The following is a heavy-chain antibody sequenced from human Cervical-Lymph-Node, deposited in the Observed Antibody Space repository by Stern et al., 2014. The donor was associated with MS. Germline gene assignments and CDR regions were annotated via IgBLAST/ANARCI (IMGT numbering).Heavy chain of an antibody. CDR2: ISYDGVNK. V-gene: IGHV3-30-3*01. CDR1: RFTFSNYA. J-gene: IGHJ6*02. Sequence: VQLVESGGGVVQPGRSLRLSCAASRFTFSNYAMHWVRQAPGKGLEWVAVISYDGVNKYYADSVKCRFTISRDNAKDILYLQLYSLRPEDTAVFYCVRTVRKTSGWHRYFDYGMDVWGQGTTVTVSS. CDR3: VRTVRKTSGWHRYFDYGMDV. D-gene: IGHD6-19*01.